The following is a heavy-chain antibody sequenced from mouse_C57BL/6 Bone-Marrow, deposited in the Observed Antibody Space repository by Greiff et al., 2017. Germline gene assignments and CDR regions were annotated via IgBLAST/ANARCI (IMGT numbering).Heavy chain of an antibody. J-gene: IGHJ2*01. Sequence: DVKLQESGPVLVKPGASVKMSCKASGYTFTDYYMNWVKQSHGKSLEWIGVINPYNGGTSYNQKFKGKATLTVDKSSSTAYMALNSLTSEDSAVYYLTAQDFDYWGQGTTLTVSS. D-gene: IGHD3-2*02. CDR2: INPYNGGT. CDR3: TAQDFDY. CDR1: GYTFTDYY. V-gene: IGHV1-19*01.